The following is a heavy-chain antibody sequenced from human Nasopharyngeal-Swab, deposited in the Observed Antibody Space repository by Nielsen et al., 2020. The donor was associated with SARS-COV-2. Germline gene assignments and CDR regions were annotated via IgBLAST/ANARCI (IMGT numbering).Heavy chain of an antibody. Sequence: WIRQPPGKGLEWVANIKQDGSEKYYMDSVKGRFTISRDNAKNSLYLQMNSLRVEDTAVYYCARESRDDYGDYPLLYYYFYGMDVWGQGTTVTVSS. CDR3: ARESRDDYGDYPLLYYYFYGMDV. D-gene: IGHD4-17*01. V-gene: IGHV3-7*01. CDR2: IKQDGSEK. J-gene: IGHJ6*02.